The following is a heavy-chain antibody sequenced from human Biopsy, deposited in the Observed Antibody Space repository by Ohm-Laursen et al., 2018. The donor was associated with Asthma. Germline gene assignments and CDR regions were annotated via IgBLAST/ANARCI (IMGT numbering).Heavy chain of an antibody. CDR1: GFKFDEYT. V-gene: IGHV3-9*01. CDR3: AKVRSDWVITESFDY. Sequence: SLRLSCAATGFKFDEYTMHWVRQAPGKGLEWVSGISWNSATIGYADSVEGRFTISRDNAKNSVFLHMDSLRPEDTAFYYCAKVRSDWVITESFDYWGQGALVTVSS. CDR2: ISWNSATI. D-gene: IGHD3-22*01. J-gene: IGHJ4*02.